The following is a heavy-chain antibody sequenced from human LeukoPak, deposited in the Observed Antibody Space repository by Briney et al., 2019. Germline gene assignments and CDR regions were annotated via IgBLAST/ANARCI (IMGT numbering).Heavy chain of an antibody. CDR3: AKGHGDSGPDAFDI. J-gene: IGHJ3*02. V-gene: IGHV3-21*04. CDR2: ISSSSSYI. Sequence: GGSLRLSCAASGFTFSSYSMNWVRQAPGKGLEWVSSISSSSSYIYYADSVKGRFTISRDNSKNTLYLQMNSLRAEDTAVYYCAKGHGDSGPDAFDIWGQGTMVTVSS. D-gene: IGHD4-17*01. CDR1: GFTFSSYS.